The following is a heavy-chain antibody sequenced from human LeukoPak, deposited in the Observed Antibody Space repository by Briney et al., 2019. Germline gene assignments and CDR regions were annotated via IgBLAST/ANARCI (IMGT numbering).Heavy chain of an antibody. CDR1: GFTFSSYS. D-gene: IGHD5-24*01. V-gene: IGHV3-21*01. CDR2: ISSSSSYI. CDR3: AKNSGRDGYNDYFDY. J-gene: IGHJ4*02. Sequence: GGSLRLSCAASGFTFSSYSMNWVRQAPGKGLEWVSSISSSSSYIYYADSVKGRFTISRDNAKNSLYLQMNSLRAEDTAVFYCAKNSGRDGYNDYFDYWGLGTLVTVSS.